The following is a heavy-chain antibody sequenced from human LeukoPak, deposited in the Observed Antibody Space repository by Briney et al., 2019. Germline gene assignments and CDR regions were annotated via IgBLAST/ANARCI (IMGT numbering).Heavy chain of an antibody. CDR1: GFTVITND. J-gene: IGHJ4*02. CDR3: ARGVEPLAANTLAY. V-gene: IGHV3-53*01. D-gene: IGHD1-14*01. CDR2: LYSDGNT. Sequence: GGSLRLSCAASGFTVITNDMTWVRQAPGKGLEWVSVLYSDGNTKYADSVQGRFTISRDNSKNTLYLEMNSLSPDDTALYYCARGVEPLAANTLAYWGQGTLVTVSS.